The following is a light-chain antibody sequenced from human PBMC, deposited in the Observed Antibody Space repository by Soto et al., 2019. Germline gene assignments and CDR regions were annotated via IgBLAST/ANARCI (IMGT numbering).Light chain of an antibody. CDR1: SSDVGAYNY. Sequence: QSALTQPASASGSPGQSITISCTGTSSDVGAYNYVSWYQQHPGKAPKLMIYEVSYRPSGVSHRFSGSKSGNTASLTISGRLDEEDDDYYCSSYTGSNTLYVFGTGTKLTVL. CDR3: SSYTGSNTLYV. CDR2: EVS. V-gene: IGLV2-14*01. J-gene: IGLJ1*01.